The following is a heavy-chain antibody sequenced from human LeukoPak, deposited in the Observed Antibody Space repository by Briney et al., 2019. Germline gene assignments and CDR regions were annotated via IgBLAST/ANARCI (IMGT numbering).Heavy chain of an antibody. J-gene: IGHJ6*02. CDR2: ISGSGSTI. D-gene: IGHD3-10*01. CDR1: GFTFSSYD. Sequence: GGSLRLSCAVSGFTFSSYDMNWVRQAPGKGLEWISYISGSGSTIYDADSVKGRFTVSRDNAKNSLHLQMNSLRAEGTAVYYCARIHPYYYGSGSYLMGYYYFGMDVWGQGTTVTVSS. CDR3: ARIHPYYYGSGSYLMGYYYFGMDV. V-gene: IGHV3-48*03.